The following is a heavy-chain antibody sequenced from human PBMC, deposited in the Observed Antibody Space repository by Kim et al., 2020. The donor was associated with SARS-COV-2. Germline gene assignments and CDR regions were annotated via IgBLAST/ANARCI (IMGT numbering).Heavy chain of an antibody. CDR3: ARGGGWLVRRYYYYYGMDV. J-gene: IGHJ6*02. D-gene: IGHD6-19*01. V-gene: IGHV6-1*01. CDR1: GDSVSSNSAA. Sequence: SQTLSLTCAISGDSVSSNSAAWNWIRQSPSSGLEWLGRTYYRSKWYNDYAVSVKSRITINPDTSKNQFSLHLNSVTPEDTAVYYCARGGGWLVRRYYYYYGMDVWGQGTTVTVSS. CDR2: TYYRSKWYN.